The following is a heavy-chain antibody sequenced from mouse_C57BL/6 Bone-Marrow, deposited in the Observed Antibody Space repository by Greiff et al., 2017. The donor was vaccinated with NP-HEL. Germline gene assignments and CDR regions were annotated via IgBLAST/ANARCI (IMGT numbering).Heavy chain of an antibody. V-gene: IGHV1-59*01. CDR3: SRYSDYDGYYFDD. D-gene: IGHD2-4*01. CDR2: IDPSDSYT. CDR1: GYTFTSYW. Sequence: QVHVKQPGAELVRPGTSVKLSCKASGYTFTSYWMHWVKQRPGQGLEWIGVIDPSDSYTNYNQKFKGKATLTVDTSSSTAYMQLSSLTSEDSAVYYCSRYSDYDGYYFDDWGQGTTLTVSS. J-gene: IGHJ2*01.